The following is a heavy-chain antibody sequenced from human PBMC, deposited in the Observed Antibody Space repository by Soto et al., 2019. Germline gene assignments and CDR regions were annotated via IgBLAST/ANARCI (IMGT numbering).Heavy chain of an antibody. V-gene: IGHV3-23*01. D-gene: IGHD1-26*01. CDR1: GFTFSSYA. J-gene: IGHJ4*02. Sequence: EVQLLESGGGLVQPGGSLRLSCAASGFTFSSYAMSWVRQAPGKGLEWVSAISGSGGSTYYADSVKGRFTISRDNSKNTLYLQMNSLRAEDTAVYYCTKDLGRYSGSDYNYWGQGTLVTVSS. CDR3: TKDLGRYSGSDYNY. CDR2: ISGSGGST.